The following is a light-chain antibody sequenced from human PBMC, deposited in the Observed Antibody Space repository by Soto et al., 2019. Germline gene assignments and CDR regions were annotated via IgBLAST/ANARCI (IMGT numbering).Light chain of an antibody. CDR1: QIISSNF. CDR3: QHYTSSPWA. Sequence: EIVLTQSPGTLSLFPGERATLSCRASQIISSNFLAWYQHRPCQTPRLLIYGASSRATGIPDRFSSGGSGTDFTLTISRLEPEDSAVYYCQHYTSSPWAFGQGTKVEIK. V-gene: IGKV3-20*01. CDR2: GAS. J-gene: IGKJ1*01.